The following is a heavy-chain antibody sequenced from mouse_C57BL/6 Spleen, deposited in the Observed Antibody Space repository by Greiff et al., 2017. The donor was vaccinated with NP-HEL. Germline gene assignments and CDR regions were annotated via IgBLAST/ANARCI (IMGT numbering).Heavy chain of an antibody. CDR1: GYTFTSYW. Sequence: VQLQQSGAELVKPGASVKMSCKASGYTFTSYWITWVKQRPGQGLEWIGDIYPGSGSTNYNEKFKSKATLTVDTSSSTAYMQLSSLTSDDSAVYYCAREGYYVPFDYWGQGTTLTVSS. V-gene: IGHV1-55*01. CDR2: IYPGSGST. CDR3: AREGYYVPFDY. D-gene: IGHD2-3*01. J-gene: IGHJ2*01.